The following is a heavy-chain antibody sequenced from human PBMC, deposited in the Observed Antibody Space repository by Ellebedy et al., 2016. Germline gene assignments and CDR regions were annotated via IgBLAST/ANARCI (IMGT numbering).Heavy chain of an antibody. CDR3: ARNNYTSGT. CDR2: IFYSGPS. D-gene: IGHD3-10*01. Sequence: SETLSLTCTVSGGSISTYYWSWIRQPPGKGLEWIGYIFYSGPSNSIPSLKSRVTMSVDTSKNQFSLKLSSVTAADTAVYYCARNNYTSGTWGQGTLVTVSS. V-gene: IGHV4-59*01. J-gene: IGHJ5*01. CDR1: GGSISTYY.